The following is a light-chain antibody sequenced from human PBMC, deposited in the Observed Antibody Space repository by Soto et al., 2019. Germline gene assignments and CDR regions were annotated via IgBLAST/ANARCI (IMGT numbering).Light chain of an antibody. CDR1: RSVSSY. Sequence: EIVLTHSPATLNLSPGESATLSCRATRSVSSYLAWYQQKPGQAPRLLIYDASSRPTDIPARFSGSGSGTDFTLTISSLEPEDFALYYCQQRSNWPITFGQGTRM. CDR2: DAS. CDR3: QQRSNWPIT. V-gene: IGKV3-11*01. J-gene: IGKJ5*01.